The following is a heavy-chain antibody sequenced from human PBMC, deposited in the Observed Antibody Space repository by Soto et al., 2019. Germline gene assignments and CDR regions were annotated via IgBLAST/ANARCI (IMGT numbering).Heavy chain of an antibody. J-gene: IGHJ4*02. Sequence: EVQLVESGGGLVQPGRSLRLSCAASGFTFDDYAMHWVRQAPGKGLEWVSGISRNSGSIGYADSVKGRFAISRDNAKNSLYLQMHSLRAEDTALYYCAKVLPHIVVAGLDYWGQGTLVSVSS. V-gene: IGHV3-9*01. CDR1: GFTFDDYA. D-gene: IGHD6-19*01. CDR3: AKVLPHIVVAGLDY. CDR2: ISRNSGSI.